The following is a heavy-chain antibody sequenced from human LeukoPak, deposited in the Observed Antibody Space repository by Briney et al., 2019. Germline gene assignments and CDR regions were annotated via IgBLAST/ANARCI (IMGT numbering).Heavy chain of an antibody. Sequence: SETLSLTCTVSGGSISSYYWSWIRQPPGKGLEWIGYIYYSGSTNYNPSLKSRVTISVDTSKNQFSLKLRSVTAADTAVYYCARGGYSYGSWYYFDYWGQGTLVTVSS. CDR2: IYYSGST. CDR3: ARGGYSYGSWYYFDY. V-gene: IGHV4-59*08. D-gene: IGHD5-18*01. J-gene: IGHJ4*02. CDR1: GGSISSYY.